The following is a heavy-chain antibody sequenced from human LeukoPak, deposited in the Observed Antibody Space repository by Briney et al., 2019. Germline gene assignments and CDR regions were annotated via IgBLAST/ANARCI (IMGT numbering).Heavy chain of an antibody. Sequence: SSETLSLTCTVSGGSISSSDYFWGWIRQNPGKGLEWIGYISYSGSTYYSSSLKSRVTISVDSSTSQFSLKLSSVTAADTAVYYCARREPCDSNGSCCYAHWGQGTLVTVSS. V-gene: IGHV4-31*03. CDR2: ISYSGST. J-gene: IGHJ4*02. D-gene: IGHD2-2*01. CDR1: GGSISSSDYF. CDR3: ARREPCDSNGSCCYAH.